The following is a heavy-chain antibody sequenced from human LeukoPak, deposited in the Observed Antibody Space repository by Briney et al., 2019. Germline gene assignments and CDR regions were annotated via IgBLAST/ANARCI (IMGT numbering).Heavy chain of an antibody. CDR1: GYTLTELS. CDR3: ATSSTVTPLGPYYYYYYGMDV. J-gene: IGHJ6*02. D-gene: IGHD4-17*01. Sequence: GASVKVSCKVSGYTLTELSMHCVRQAPGKGLEWMGGFDPEDGETIYAQKFQGRVTMTEDTSTDTAYMELSSLRSEDTAVYYCATSSTVTPLGPYYYYYYGMDVWGQGTTVTVSS. V-gene: IGHV1-24*01. CDR2: FDPEDGET.